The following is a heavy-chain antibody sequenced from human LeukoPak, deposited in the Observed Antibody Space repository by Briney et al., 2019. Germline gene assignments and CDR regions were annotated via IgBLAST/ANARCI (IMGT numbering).Heavy chain of an antibody. Sequence: GGSLRLSCAASGFTFSSYSMNWVRQAPGKGLEWVSSISSSSSYIYYADSVKGRFTISRDNAKNSLYLQMNSLRAEDTAVYYCARVGGIVGATTRHNYYDGMDVWGQGTTVTVSS. D-gene: IGHD1-26*01. J-gene: IGHJ6*02. CDR3: ARVGGIVGATTRHNYYDGMDV. CDR1: GFTFSSYS. CDR2: ISSSSSYI. V-gene: IGHV3-21*01.